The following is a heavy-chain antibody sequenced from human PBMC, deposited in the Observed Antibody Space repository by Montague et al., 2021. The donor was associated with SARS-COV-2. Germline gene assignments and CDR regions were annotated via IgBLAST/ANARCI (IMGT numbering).Heavy chain of an antibody. D-gene: IGHD6-19*01. Sequence: SETQSLTCTVSGGSISSYYWSWIRQPPGKGLEWIGYIYYSGSTNYNPSLKSRATIPVDTSKNQFSLKLTSVTAADTAVYYCARGSGWMGNAFDIWGQGTMVTVSS. V-gene: IGHV4-59*01. J-gene: IGHJ3*02. CDR1: GGSISSYY. CDR3: ARGSGWMGNAFDI. CDR2: IYYSGST.